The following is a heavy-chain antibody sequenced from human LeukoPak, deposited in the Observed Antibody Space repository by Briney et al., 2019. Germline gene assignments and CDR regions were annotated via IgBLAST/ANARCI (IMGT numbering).Heavy chain of an antibody. J-gene: IGHJ6*04. Sequence: GGSLRLPCAASGFTFSSYEMNWVRQAPGKGLEWVSYISSSGSTIYYADSVKGRFTISRDNAKNSLYLQMNSLRAEVTAVYYCASLPTVPEPHGYYYGMDVWGKGTTVTVSS. D-gene: IGHD4-17*01. CDR3: ASLPTVPEPHGYYYGMDV. CDR1: GFTFSSYE. V-gene: IGHV3-48*03. CDR2: ISSSGSTI.